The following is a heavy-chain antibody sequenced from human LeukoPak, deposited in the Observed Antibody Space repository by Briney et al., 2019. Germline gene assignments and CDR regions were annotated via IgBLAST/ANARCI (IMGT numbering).Heavy chain of an antibody. Sequence: GGSLRLSCAASGFTFSSYSMNWVRQAPGKGLEWVSSISSSSSYIYYADSVKGRFTISRDNAKNSLYLQMNSLRAEDTAVYYCARARDSSGYYYYPEYFDYWGQGTLVTVSS. CDR3: ARARDSSGYYYYPEYFDY. V-gene: IGHV3-21*01. J-gene: IGHJ4*02. D-gene: IGHD3-22*01. CDR1: GFTFSSYS. CDR2: ISSSSSYI.